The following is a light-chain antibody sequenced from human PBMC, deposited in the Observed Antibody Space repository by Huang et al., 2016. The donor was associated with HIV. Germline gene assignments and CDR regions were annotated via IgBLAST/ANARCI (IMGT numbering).Light chain of an antibody. V-gene: IGKV3-20*01. J-gene: IGKJ5*01. Sequence: EIVLTQSPGTLSLSPGERATLSCRASQNIDSAYLAWYQQKPGQAPSLLIYGASNRATGVPDRFSGSGSGTGFTLTINRLEPDDFAVFYCQQYDTSPLTFGQGTRLEIK. CDR1: QNIDSAY. CDR3: QQYDTSPLT. CDR2: GAS.